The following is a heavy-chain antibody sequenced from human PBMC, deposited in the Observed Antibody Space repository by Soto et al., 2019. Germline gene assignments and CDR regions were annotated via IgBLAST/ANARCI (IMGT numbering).Heavy chain of an antibody. J-gene: IGHJ1*01. V-gene: IGHV3-23*01. CDR3: AKGPPLTTVVTKYFQH. CDR2: ISGSGGST. Sequence: PGGSLRLSCAASGFTFSSYAMSWVRQAPGKGLEWVSAISGSGGSTYYADSVKGRFTISRDNSKNTLYLQMNSLRAEDTAVYYCAKGPPLTTVVTKYFQHWGQGTLVTVSS. CDR1: GFTFSSYA. D-gene: IGHD4-17*01.